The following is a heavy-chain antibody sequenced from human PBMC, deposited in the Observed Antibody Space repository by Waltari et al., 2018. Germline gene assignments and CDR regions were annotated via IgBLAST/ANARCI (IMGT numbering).Heavy chain of an antibody. V-gene: IGHV3-21*02. J-gene: IGHJ6*02. CDR3: AGGYSSYYGMDV. CDR1: GFTFNTYT. Sequence: EVQLVESGGGLVKPGGSLRLSCAASGFTFNTYTMNWVRQAPGKGMEWVSSISSTISDIYYADSVKGRFTISRDNAKSSLYLQLNSLRAEDTAVYYCAGGYSSYYGMDVWGQGTTVTVSS. D-gene: IGHD6-13*01. CDR2: ISSTISDI.